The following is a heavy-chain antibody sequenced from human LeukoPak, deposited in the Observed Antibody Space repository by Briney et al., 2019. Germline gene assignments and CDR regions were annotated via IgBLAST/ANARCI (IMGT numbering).Heavy chain of an antibody. D-gene: IGHD6-13*01. CDR1: VYTLTSYD. Sequence: ASVKVSRAASVYTLTSYDINWVRQATGQGVERVGWMNPNSDNTRYAQKVQGRVTMTRNTSISTAYMELSSLRSEDTAVYYCARDGSAAGTGEDYWGQGTLVTVSS. J-gene: IGHJ4*02. CDR3: ARDGSAAGTGEDY. CDR2: MNPNSDNT. V-gene: IGHV1-8*01.